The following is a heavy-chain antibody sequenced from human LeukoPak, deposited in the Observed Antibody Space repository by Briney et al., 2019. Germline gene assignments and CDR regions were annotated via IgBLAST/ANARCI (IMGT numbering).Heavy chain of an antibody. CDR3: AKVENNYGSGSYYPRFNGMDV. CDR1: GFTFSTYG. D-gene: IGHD3-10*01. V-gene: IGHV3-30*02. J-gene: IGHJ6*02. CDR2: ILYDGSNT. Sequence: GGSLRLSCAASGFTFSTYGIHWVRQAPDKGLEWVAFILYDGSNTYYPDSVRGRFTISRDNSKNTLYLQTNSLRAEDTAVYYCAKVENNYGSGSYYPRFNGMDVWGQGTTVTVSS.